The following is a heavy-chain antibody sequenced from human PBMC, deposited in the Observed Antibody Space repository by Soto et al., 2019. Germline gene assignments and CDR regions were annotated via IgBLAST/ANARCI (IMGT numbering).Heavy chain of an antibody. D-gene: IGHD6-13*01. CDR2: VSDDGTNK. J-gene: IGHJ4*02. V-gene: IGHV3-30*18. Sequence: QVQLVESGGGVVQPGRSLRLSCAASGFTFSSNGMHWVRQAPGEGLEWVAVVSDDGTNKYYADSVKGRFTISRDNFKNTLYLQMNSLRPEDTAVYYGAKDLSRRWTQDYWGQGTLVTVSS. CDR1: GFTFSSNG. CDR3: AKDLSRRWTQDY.